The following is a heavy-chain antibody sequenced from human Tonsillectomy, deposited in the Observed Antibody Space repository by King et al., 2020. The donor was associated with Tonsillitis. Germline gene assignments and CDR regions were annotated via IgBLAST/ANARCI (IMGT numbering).Heavy chain of an antibody. CDR3: AKMGDFWSGYSDY. CDR2: ISYDGINK. D-gene: IGHD3-3*01. J-gene: IGHJ4*02. Sequence: VQLVESGGGVVQPGRSLRLSCAASGFTFISYGMNWVRQSPGKGLEWVAVISYDGINKNYADSVKGRLTISRDNSKNMLYLQMKSLRAEDTPVYYCAKMGDFWSGYSDYWGQGTLVTVSS. V-gene: IGHV3-30*18. CDR1: GFTFISYG.